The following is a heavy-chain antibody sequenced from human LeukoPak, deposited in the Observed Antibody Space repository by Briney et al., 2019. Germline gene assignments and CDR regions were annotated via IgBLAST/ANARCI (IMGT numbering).Heavy chain of an antibody. CDR3: ARSTLYDSSGYPSYYYYYMDV. Sequence: PGGSLRLSCAASGFTFDDYGMSWVRQAPGKGLEWVSGINWNGGSTGYADSVEGRFTISRDNAKNSLYLQMNSLRAEDTALYYCARSTLYDSSGYPSYYYYYMDVWGKGTTVTVSS. J-gene: IGHJ6*03. CDR2: INWNGGST. D-gene: IGHD3-22*01. CDR1: GFTFDDYG. V-gene: IGHV3-20*04.